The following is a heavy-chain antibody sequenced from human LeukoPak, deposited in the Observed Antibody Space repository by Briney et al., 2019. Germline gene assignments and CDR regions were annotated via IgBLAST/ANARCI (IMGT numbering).Heavy chain of an antibody. CDR1: GFTFGDYA. CDR3: TRELRGNRVFGY. D-gene: IGHD4-23*01. V-gene: IGHV3-49*04. Sequence: GGSLRLSCTASGFTFGDYAMSWVRQAPGKGLEWVGFIRSKAYGGTTEYAASVKGRFTISRDDSKGIAYLQMNSLKTEDTAVYYCTRELRGNRVFGYWGQGTLVTVSS. J-gene: IGHJ4*02. CDR2: IRSKAYGGTT.